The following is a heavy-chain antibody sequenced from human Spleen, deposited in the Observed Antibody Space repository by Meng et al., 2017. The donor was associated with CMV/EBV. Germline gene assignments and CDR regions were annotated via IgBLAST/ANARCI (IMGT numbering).Heavy chain of an antibody. CDR1: RDSVSSNSAA. V-gene: IGHV6-1*01. J-gene: IGHJ6*02. D-gene: IGHD2-2*01. Sequence: LRLSCAISRDSVSSNSAAWNWNRQSPSRGLEWLGRTYYRSKWYNDYAVSVKSRITINPDTSKNQFSLQLNSVTPEDTAVYYCARDAFTGYYYGIDVWGQGTTVTVSS. CDR2: TYYRSKWYN. CDR3: ARDAFTGYYYGIDV.